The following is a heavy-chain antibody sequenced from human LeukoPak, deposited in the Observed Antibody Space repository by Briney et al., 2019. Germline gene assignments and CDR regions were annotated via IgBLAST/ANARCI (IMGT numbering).Heavy chain of an antibody. CDR2: TYYRSKWYN. D-gene: IGHD1-26*01. CDR3: ARGINGVGAQWYYYYGMDV. CDR1: GDSVSSNSAA. Sequence: SQTLSLTCAISGDSVSSNSAAWNWIRQSPSRGLEWLGRTYYRSKWYNDYAVSVKSRITINPDTSKNQFSLQLNSVTPEDTAVYYCARGINGVGAQWYYYYGMDVWGQGTTVTVSS. V-gene: IGHV6-1*01. J-gene: IGHJ6*02.